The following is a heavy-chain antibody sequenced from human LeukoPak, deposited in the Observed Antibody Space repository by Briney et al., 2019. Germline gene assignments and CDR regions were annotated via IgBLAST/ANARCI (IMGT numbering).Heavy chain of an antibody. D-gene: IGHD5/OR15-5a*01. CDR3: ARFDQVSETAGGY. CDR2: INPHSGGT. V-gene: IGHV1-2*02. J-gene: IGHJ4*02. Sequence: VASVKVSCKASGYTFTDYYMHWVRQAPGQGLEWMGWINPHSGGTNYAQKFQGRVIMTRDTSISTAYMELSRLRSDDTAVYYCARFDQVSETAGGYWGQGTLVTVSS. CDR1: GYTFTDYY.